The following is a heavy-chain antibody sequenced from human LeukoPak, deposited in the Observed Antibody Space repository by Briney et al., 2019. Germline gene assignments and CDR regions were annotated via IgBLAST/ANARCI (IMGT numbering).Heavy chain of an antibody. CDR2: ISAYNGNT. Sequence: ASVKVSCKASGYTFTSYGISWVRQAPGQGLERMGWISAYNGNTNYAQKLQGRVTMTTDTSTSTAYMELRSLRSDDTAVYYCARAIFGVVITYYFDYWGQGTLVTVSS. V-gene: IGHV1-18*01. CDR3: ARAIFGVVITYYFDY. J-gene: IGHJ4*02. D-gene: IGHD3-3*01. CDR1: GYTFTSYG.